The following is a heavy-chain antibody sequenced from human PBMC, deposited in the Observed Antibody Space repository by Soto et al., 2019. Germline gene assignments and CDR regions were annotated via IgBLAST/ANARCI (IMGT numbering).Heavy chain of an antibody. CDR2: INGRSNYK. D-gene: IGHD1-26*01. CDR1: GFALTTYT. V-gene: IGHV3-21*01. Sequence: EVHLVESGGGLVAPGGSLRLSCVASGFALTTYTMNWVRQAPGTGLEWVSSINGRSNYKYYSDSVKGRFTVSRDNAQNSLFLQMSRLGPEDTAVYYCVREDGVVGASSAFDSWGQATLVTVSS. CDR3: VREDGVVGASSAFDS. J-gene: IGHJ4*02.